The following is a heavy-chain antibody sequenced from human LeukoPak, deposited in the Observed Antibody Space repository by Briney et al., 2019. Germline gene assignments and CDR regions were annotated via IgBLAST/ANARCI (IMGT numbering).Heavy chain of an antibody. J-gene: IGHJ4*02. D-gene: IGHD3-10*01. Sequence: GRSLRLSCAASGFTFSSYGMHWVRQAPGKGLEWVAVISYDGSNKYYADSVKGQFTISRDNSKNTLYLQMNSLRAEDTAVYYCAKDLHITMVRGVITLFDYWGQGTLVTVSS. CDR2: ISYDGSNK. V-gene: IGHV3-30*18. CDR1: GFTFSSYG. CDR3: AKDLHITMVRGVITLFDY.